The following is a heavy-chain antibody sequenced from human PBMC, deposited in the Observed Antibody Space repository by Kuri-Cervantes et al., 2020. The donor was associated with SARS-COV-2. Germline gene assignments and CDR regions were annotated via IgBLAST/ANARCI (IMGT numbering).Heavy chain of an antibody. D-gene: IGHD3-3*01. J-gene: IGHJ4*02. CDR3: AELDFWSGYYIDY. CDR1: GFTFSSYA. V-gene: IGHV3-23*01. Sequence: LSLTCAASGFTFSSYAMSWVRQAPGKGLEWVSAISGSGSTIYYADSVKGRFTISRDNAKNSLYLQMNSLRAEDTAVYYCAELDFWSGYYIDYWGQGTLVTVSS. CDR2: ISGSGSTI.